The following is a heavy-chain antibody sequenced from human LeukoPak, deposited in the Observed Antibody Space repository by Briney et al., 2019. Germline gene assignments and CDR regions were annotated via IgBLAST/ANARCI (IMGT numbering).Heavy chain of an antibody. CDR2: IIPIFGTA. CDR1: GGTFSSYA. J-gene: IGHJ4*02. CDR3: AREERSQHGTGYAGIPDY. D-gene: IGHD2-2*02. Sequence: SVKVSCKASGGTFSSYAISWVRQAPGQGLEWMGGIIPIFGTANYAQKFQGRVTITADESTSTVYMELSSLRSEDTAVYYCAREERSQHGTGYAGIPDYWGQGTLVTVSS. V-gene: IGHV1-69*13.